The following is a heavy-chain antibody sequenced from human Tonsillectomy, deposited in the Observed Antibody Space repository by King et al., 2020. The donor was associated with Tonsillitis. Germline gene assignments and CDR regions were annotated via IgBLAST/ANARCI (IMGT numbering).Heavy chain of an antibody. Sequence: QLQESGPGLVKPSETPSLTCTVSGGPLSDSGHYWAWIRQPPGKGLEWIGSIYNDGTSYFSPSLRSRVTISVDTSKNHFSLRLSSVTAADTAVYYCARNERMVDTKIPGGNWHFDLWGRGTLVTVSS. CDR2: IYNDGTS. V-gene: IGHV4-39*02. D-gene: IGHD3-10*01. CDR3: ARNERMVDTKIPGGNWHFDL. CDR1: GGPLSDSGHY. J-gene: IGHJ2*01.